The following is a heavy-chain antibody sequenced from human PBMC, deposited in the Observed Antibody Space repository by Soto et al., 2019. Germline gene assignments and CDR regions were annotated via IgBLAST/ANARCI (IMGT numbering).Heavy chain of an antibody. CDR2: INPSGGST. J-gene: IGHJ4*02. CDR1: GYTFTSYY. Sequence: GASVKVSCKASGYTFTSYYMHWVRQAPGQGLEWMGIINPSGGSTSYTQKFQGRVTMTRDTSTSTVYMELSSLRSEDTAVYYCARPDSSGYYYSYYFDYWGQGTLVTVSS. D-gene: IGHD3-22*01. CDR3: ARPDSSGYYYSYYFDY. V-gene: IGHV1-46*01.